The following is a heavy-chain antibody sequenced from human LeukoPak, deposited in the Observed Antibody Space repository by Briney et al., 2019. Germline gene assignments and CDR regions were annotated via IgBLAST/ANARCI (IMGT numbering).Heavy chain of an antibody. D-gene: IGHD3-22*01. Sequence: GGSLRLSCAASGFTFEDYTMHWARQAPGKTLEWVSLISWDGTTYYTDSMKGRFTISRDNSKNSLYLQMDTLRSEDTAYYYCLKDLIYESSGSVFDYWGQGTLVTVSS. CDR1: GFTFEDYT. V-gene: IGHV3-43*01. CDR2: ISWDGTT. CDR3: LKDLIYESSGSVFDY. J-gene: IGHJ4*02.